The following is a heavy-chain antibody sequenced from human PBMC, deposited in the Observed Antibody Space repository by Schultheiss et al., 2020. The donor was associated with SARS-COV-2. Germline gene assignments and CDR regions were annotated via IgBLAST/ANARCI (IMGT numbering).Heavy chain of an antibody. D-gene: IGHD2-15*01. Sequence: SETLSLTCTVSGGSISSGGYYWSWIRQHPGKGLEWIGYIYYSGSTYYNPSLKSRVTISVDTSKNQFSLKLSSVTAADTAVYYCARGGYCSGGSCYSVFDYWGQGTLVTVSS. CDR1: GGSISSGGYY. J-gene: IGHJ4*02. CDR3: ARGGYCSGGSCYSVFDY. V-gene: IGHV4-31*03. CDR2: IYYSGST.